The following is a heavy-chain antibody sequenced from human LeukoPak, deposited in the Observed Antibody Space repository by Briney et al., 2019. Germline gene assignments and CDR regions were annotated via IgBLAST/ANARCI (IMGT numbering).Heavy chain of an antibody. V-gene: IGHV4-59*01. Sequence: SETLSLTCTVSGGSISSYYWSWIRQPPGKGLEWIGYIYYSGSTNYNPSLKSRVTISVDTSKKQFSLKLSSVTAADTAVYYCAREGRFLEGYYGMDVWGQGTTVTVSS. D-gene: IGHD3-3*01. CDR2: IYYSGST. CDR1: GGSISSYY. CDR3: AREGRFLEGYYGMDV. J-gene: IGHJ6*02.